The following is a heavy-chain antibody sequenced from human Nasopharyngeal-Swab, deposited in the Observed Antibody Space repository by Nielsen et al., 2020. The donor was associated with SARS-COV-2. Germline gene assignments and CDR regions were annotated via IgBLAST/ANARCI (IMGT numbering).Heavy chain of an antibody. J-gene: IGHJ5*02. CDR3: ARHVWGYGQGRDWFDP. Sequence: SETLSLTCTVSGGSISSSSYYWGWIRQPPGKGLEWIGSIYYSGSTYYNPPLKSRVTISVDTSKNQFSLKLSSVTAADTAVYYCARHVWGYGQGRDWFDPWGQGTLVTVSS. D-gene: IGHD4/OR15-4a*01. V-gene: IGHV4-39*01. CDR2: IYYSGST. CDR1: GGSISSSSYY.